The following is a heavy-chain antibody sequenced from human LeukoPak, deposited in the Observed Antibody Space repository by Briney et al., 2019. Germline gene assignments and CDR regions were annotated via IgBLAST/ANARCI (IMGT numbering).Heavy chain of an antibody. CDR3: ARAPRITMIVVVIRRYYFDY. V-gene: IGHV1-8*01. Sequence: ASVKVSCKASVYTFTIYDINWVRQATGQGLEWMGWMNPNSGNTGYAQKFQGRVTMTRNTSISTAYMELSSLRSEDTAVYYCARAPRITMIVVVIRRYYFDYWGQGTLVTVSS. CDR1: VYTFTIYD. J-gene: IGHJ4*02. CDR2: MNPNSGNT. D-gene: IGHD3-22*01.